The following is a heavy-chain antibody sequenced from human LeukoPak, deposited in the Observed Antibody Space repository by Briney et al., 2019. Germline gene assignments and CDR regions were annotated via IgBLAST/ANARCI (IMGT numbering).Heavy chain of an antibody. CDR3: ASFFCIGAVCYYLDY. J-gene: IGHJ4*02. CDR1: GYTFTSYA. V-gene: IGHV7-4-1*02. CDR2: INTNTGHP. D-gene: IGHD2-8*02. Sequence: GASVKVSCKASGYTFTSYAMGWVRQAPGHGLEWMGWINTNTGHPTYAQGFTGRFVFSLDTSVSTAYLQISSLEAEDTAVYYCASFFCIGAVCYYLDYWGQGTLVTVSS.